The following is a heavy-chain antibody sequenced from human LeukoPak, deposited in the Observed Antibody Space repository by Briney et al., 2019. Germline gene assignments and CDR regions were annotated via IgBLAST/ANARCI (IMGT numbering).Heavy chain of an antibody. Sequence: PGRSLRLSCAASGFTFSHYSMHWVRQAPGKGLEWVAVIWYDGSHIHYVDSVKGRFTISRDNSKSTLYLQMKSLRVEDTAVYYCARVRSGTGAYEIWGQGTVVTVSS. CDR2: IWYDGSHI. V-gene: IGHV3-33*08. D-gene: IGHD3-10*01. CDR3: ARVRSGTGAYEI. J-gene: IGHJ3*02. CDR1: GFTFSHYS.